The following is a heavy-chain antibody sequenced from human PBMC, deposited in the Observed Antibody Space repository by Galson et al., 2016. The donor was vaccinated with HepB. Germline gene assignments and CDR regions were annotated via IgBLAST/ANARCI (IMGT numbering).Heavy chain of an antibody. V-gene: IGHV4-61*10. CDR2: IYHSGLS. D-gene: IGHD3-16*01. CDR3: ARVSSDFVWGSYTPPYYFDS. J-gene: IGHJ4*02. CDR1: GDSISSTSYY. Sequence: SETLSLTCTVSGDSISSTSYYWSWIRQTAGKGLEWLGYIYHSGLSPSNPSLKGRVTLSVDRSKNQFSLSLNSMTAADTAVYYCARVSSDFVWGSYTPPYYFDSWGQGILVTVSS.